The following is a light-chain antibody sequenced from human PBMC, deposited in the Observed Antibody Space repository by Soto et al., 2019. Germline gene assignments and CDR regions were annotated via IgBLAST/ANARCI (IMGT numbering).Light chain of an antibody. CDR3: QQYNSYLWT. CDR2: DAS. V-gene: IGKV1-5*01. Sequence: DIQMTQSPSTLSASVGYRFTITCRASQSISSWLAWYQQKPGKAPKLLIYDASSLESGVPSRFSGSGSGTEFTLTISSLQPDDFATYYCQQYNSYLWTFGQGTKVDIK. J-gene: IGKJ1*01. CDR1: QSISSW.